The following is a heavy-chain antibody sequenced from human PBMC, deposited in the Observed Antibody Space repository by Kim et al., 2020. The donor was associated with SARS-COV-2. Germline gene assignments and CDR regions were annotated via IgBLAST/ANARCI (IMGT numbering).Heavy chain of an antibody. Sequence: GGSLRLSCAASGFRFEDYAMQWVRQVPGKGLEWISLISADGTNTNYADSVKGRFTVSRDNNKNSLYLQMNSLRKEDTAFYYCAKDICSSTSCPYYYYYGMDVWGQGTTVIVS. J-gene: IGHJ6*02. CDR2: ISADGTNT. CDR3: AKDICSSTSCPYYYYYGMDV. D-gene: IGHD2-2*01. CDR1: GFRFEDYA. V-gene: IGHV3-43*02.